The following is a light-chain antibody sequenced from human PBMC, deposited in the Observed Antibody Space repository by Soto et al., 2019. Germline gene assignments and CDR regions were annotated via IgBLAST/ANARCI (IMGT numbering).Light chain of an antibody. CDR2: DVT. Sequence: QSVLTQPRSVSGSPGQSVTISCTGTRSDVGGYDYVSWYQQYPGKAPKVMIYDVTKRPSGVPHRFSGSKSGNTASLTISGLQAEDEADYYCCSYAGTVVFGGGTKVTVL. CDR1: RSDVGGYDY. V-gene: IGLV2-11*01. CDR3: CSYAGTVV. J-gene: IGLJ2*01.